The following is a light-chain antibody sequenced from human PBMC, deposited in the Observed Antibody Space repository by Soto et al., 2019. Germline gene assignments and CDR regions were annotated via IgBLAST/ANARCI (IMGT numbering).Light chain of an antibody. CDR1: QSIRNY. J-gene: IGKJ1*01. Sequence: EIHMSQNQSSLSSSVGYRFTITCRASQSIRNYLNWYQQKPGRAPKLLIYATSDLQSGVPSRFSGSGSGTEFTLTIISLQPEDFATYYCQQSYITPQPFGQGTKADIK. CDR2: ATS. V-gene: IGKV1-39*01. CDR3: QQSYITPQP.